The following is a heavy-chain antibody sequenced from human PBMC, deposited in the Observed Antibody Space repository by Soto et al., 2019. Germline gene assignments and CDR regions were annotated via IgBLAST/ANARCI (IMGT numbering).Heavy chain of an antibody. D-gene: IGHD6-6*01. CDR2: ISGSGGST. CDR1: GFTFSSYA. Sequence: GGSLRLSCAASGFTFSSYAMSWVRQAPGKGLEWVSAISGSGGSTYYADSVKGRFTISRDNSKNTLYLQMNSLRAEDTAVYYCAKGRSSSYRGRTFDYWGQGTLVTVSS. CDR3: AKGRSSSYRGRTFDY. V-gene: IGHV3-23*01. J-gene: IGHJ4*02.